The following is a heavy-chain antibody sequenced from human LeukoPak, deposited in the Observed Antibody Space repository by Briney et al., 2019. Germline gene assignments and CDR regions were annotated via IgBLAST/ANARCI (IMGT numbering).Heavy chain of an antibody. CDR2: ISGSGGKT. Sequence: GGSLRLSCVASGVSFSTSAMSWVRQAPGKGLEWVSAISGSGGKTYYADSVKGRFTISRDNSQNTLYLYMNSLRADDTAVYYCGKEMTSMVTVEYWGQGTLVTVSS. J-gene: IGHJ4*02. CDR1: GVSFSTSA. CDR3: GKEMTSMVTVEY. V-gene: IGHV3-23*01. D-gene: IGHD5-18*01.